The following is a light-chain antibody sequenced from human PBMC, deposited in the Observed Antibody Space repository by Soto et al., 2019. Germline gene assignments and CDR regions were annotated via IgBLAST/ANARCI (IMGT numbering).Light chain of an antibody. Sequence: QSVLTQPASVSGSPGQWITISCTGTSSDVGGYNYVSWYQQHPGKAPKLLIYDVDSRPSGVSNRFSGSKSGNTASLTISGLQAEDEADYYCSSYASTSTLVFGGGTKVTVL. V-gene: IGLV2-14*03. CDR3: SSYASTSTLV. CDR2: DVD. CDR1: SSDVGGYNY. J-gene: IGLJ2*01.